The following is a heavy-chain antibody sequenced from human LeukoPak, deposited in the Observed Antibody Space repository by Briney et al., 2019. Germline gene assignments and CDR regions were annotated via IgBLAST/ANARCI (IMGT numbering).Heavy chain of an antibody. CDR3: ARDAKVVLDAFDI. CDR2: IYYSGST. CDR1: GGSVSSGSYY. J-gene: IGHJ3*02. D-gene: IGHD2-21*01. V-gene: IGHV4-61*01. Sequence: SETLSLTCTVSGGSVSSGSYYWSWIRQPPGKGLEWIGYIYYSGSTNYNPSLKGRVTISVDTSKNQFSLKLSSVTAADTAVYYCARDAKVVLDAFDIWGQGTMVTVSS.